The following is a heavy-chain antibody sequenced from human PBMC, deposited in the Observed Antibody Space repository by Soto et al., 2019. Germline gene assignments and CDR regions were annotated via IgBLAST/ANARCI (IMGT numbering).Heavy chain of an antibody. CDR3: GGSISASRNDY. Sequence: GGSLRLSCAASGFTFSSYSMNWVRQAPGKGLEWVSSISSSSSYIYYADSVKGPFTISRDNAKNSLFLQMNSLRAEDSAVYCCGGSISASRNDYWGQGTLVTVSS. CDR2: ISSSSSYI. CDR1: GFTFSSYS. D-gene: IGHD6-6*01. J-gene: IGHJ4*02. V-gene: IGHV3-21*01.